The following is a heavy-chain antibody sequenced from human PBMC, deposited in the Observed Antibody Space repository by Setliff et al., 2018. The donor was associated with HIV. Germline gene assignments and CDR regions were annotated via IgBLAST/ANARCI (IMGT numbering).Heavy chain of an antibody. Sequence: PSETLSLACTVSGGSINSTSYYWGWIRQPPGNGLEWIGSIYHTGSTYYNPSLKSRVTISLDKARNQFTLKLSSVTAADTAVYYCARGSVEMATYYFDYWGQGTLVTVSS. V-gene: IGHV4-39*06. CDR2: IYHTGST. J-gene: IGHJ4*02. D-gene: IGHD5-12*01. CDR1: GGSINSTSYY. CDR3: ARGSVEMATYYFDY.